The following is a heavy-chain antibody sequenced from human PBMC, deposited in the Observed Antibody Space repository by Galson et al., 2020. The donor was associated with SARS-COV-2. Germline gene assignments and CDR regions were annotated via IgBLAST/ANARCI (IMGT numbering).Heavy chain of an antibody. J-gene: IGHJ4*02. CDR1: GFIFRSSA. CDR3: ASIAYYDFWTGTQNFYYFNY. V-gene: IGHV3-23*01. D-gene: IGHD3-3*01. Sequence: GGSLRLSCVASGFIFRSSAMGWVRQVPGQGLEWVSGMSGSGGDIHYADSLKGLFTISRDNSKNTLYLQMNSLRVEDTAIYYCASIAYYDFWTGTQNFYYFNYWGQGIPVTVSS. CDR2: MSGSGGDI.